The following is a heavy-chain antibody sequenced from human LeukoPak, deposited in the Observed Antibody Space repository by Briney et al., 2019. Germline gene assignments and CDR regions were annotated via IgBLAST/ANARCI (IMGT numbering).Heavy chain of an antibody. J-gene: IGHJ4*02. V-gene: IGHV3-23*01. CDR1: GFTLSSYA. Sequence: GGSLRLSCTASGFTLSSYAMSWVRQAPGEGLEWVSTISGSADNTNYAEAVKGRFTISRDNSKNTMYLQMNSLRADDTAVYYCAKQGFGCWGQGTLVTVSS. CDR3: AKQGFGC. CDR2: ISGSADNT.